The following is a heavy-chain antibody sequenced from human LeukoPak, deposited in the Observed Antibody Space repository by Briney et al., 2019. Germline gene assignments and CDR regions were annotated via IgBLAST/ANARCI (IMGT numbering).Heavy chain of an antibody. D-gene: IGHD7-27*01. CDR3: ARAPHWDRPFDY. CDR2: IYTSGST. CDR1: GGSISSGTSY. Sequence: PSETLSLTCTVSGGSISSGTSYWSWIRQPAGKGLEWIGRIYTSGSTNYNPSLKSRVTISVDTSKNQFSLKLTSVTAADTAVYYCARAPHWDRPFDYWGQGTLVTVSS. J-gene: IGHJ4*02. V-gene: IGHV4-61*02.